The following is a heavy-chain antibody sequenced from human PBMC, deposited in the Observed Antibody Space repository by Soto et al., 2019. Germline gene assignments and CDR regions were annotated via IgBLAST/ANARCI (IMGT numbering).Heavy chain of an antibody. CDR1: GFTFSSYA. Sequence: GSPRLSCAASGFTFSSYAMSWVPQAPGKGLEWISVVSGSGGSTYYADSVKGRFTISRDNSKDTLYLQMNNLRAEDTAVYYCAKPPDYNWNDYWGQGTLVTVSS. D-gene: IGHD1-20*01. V-gene: IGHV3-23*01. J-gene: IGHJ4*02. CDR2: VSGSGGST. CDR3: AKPPDYNWNDY.